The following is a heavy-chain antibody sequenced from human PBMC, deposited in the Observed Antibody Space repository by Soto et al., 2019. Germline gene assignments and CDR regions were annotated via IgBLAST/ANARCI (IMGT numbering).Heavy chain of an antibody. CDR2: ISWNSGSI. D-gene: IGHD2-15*01. J-gene: IGHJ4*02. V-gene: IGHV3-9*01. CDR3: AKAYCSGGSCYSDY. CDR1: GFTFDDYA. Sequence: GGSLRLSCAASGFTFDDYAMHWVRQAPGKGLEWVSGISWNSGSIGYADSVKGRFTISRDNAKNSLYLQMNSLRAEDTALYYCAKAYCSGGSCYSDYWGQGTLVTVYS.